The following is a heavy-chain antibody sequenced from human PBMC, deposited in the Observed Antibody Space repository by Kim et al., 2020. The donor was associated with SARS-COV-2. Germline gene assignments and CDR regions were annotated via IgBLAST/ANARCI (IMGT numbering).Heavy chain of an antibody. CDR3: ARDAPGYSSTPI. CDR1: GGSISSYY. J-gene: IGHJ3*02. Sequence: SETLSLTCTVSGGSISSYYWSWIRQPPGKGLEWIGYIYYSGSTNYNPSLKSRVTISVDTSKNQFSLKLSSVTAADTAVYYCARDAPGYSSTPIWGQGTMGTVSS. V-gene: IGHV4-59*01. D-gene: IGHD6-13*01. CDR2: IYYSGST.